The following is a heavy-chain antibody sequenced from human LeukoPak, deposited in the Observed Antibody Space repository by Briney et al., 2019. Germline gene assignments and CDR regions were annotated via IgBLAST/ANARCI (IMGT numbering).Heavy chain of an antibody. J-gene: IGHJ4*02. D-gene: IGHD6-13*01. V-gene: IGHV3-21*01. Sequence: GGSLRLSCAASGFTFSSYSMNWVRQAPGKGLEWVSSISSSSSYIYYADSVKGRFTISRDNAKNSLYLQMNSLRAEDTAVYYCARDRIEAAGTGEDYWGQGTLATVSS. CDR2: ISSSSSYI. CDR3: ARDRIEAAGTGEDY. CDR1: GFTFSSYS.